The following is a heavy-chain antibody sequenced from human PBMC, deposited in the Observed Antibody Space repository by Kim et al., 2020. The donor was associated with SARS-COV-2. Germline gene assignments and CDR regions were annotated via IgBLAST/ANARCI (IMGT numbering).Heavy chain of an antibody. D-gene: IGHD2-2*01. J-gene: IGHJ4*02. CDR2: IKQDGSEK. V-gene: IGHV3-7*03. CDR3: ARSGRIVVVPNV. Sequence: GGSLRLSCAASGFTFSSHWMTWVRQAPGKGLEWVANIKQDGSEKYYVDSVKGRFTVSRDNAKNSLYLQMNSLRAEETAIYYCARSGRIVVVPNVWGQGTLVTVSS. CDR1: GFTFSSHW.